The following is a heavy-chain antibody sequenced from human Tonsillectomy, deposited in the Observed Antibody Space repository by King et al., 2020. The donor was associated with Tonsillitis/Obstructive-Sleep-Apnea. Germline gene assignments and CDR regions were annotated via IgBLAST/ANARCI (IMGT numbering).Heavy chain of an antibody. Sequence: VQLVESGGGLVQPGGSLRLSCAASGFTFSTYWMHWVRQAPGKGLLWVSHINNDGSNTNYADSVKGRFTISRDNPRNTLYLLMNSLRAEDTALYYCARGATYYDFWSGFSPAYYMDVWGKGTTVTVSS. CDR2: INNDGSNT. J-gene: IGHJ6*03. CDR3: ARGATYYDFWSGFSPAYYMDV. CDR1: GFTFSTYW. V-gene: IGHV3-74*01. D-gene: IGHD3-3*01.